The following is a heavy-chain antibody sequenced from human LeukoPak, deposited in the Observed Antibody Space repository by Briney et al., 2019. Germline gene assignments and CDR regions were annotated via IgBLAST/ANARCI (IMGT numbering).Heavy chain of an antibody. CDR2: IWYDGSNK. CDR3: ARDADGYED. V-gene: IGHV3-33*01. Sequence: NPGRSLRLSCAASGFTFSSYGMHWVRQAPGKGLEWVAVIWYDGSNKYYADSVKGRFAISKDNAKNSLYLQMNSLRAEDTAMYYCARDADGYEDWGQGTLVTVSS. CDR1: GFTFSSYG. D-gene: IGHD5-24*01. J-gene: IGHJ4*02.